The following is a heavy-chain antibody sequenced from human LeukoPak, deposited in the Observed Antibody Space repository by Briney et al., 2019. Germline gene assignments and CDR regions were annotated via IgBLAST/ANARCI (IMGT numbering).Heavy chain of an antibody. J-gene: IGHJ5*02. Sequence: GESLKISCKGSGYSFTSYWFGWVRQMPGKGLEWMGIIYPGDSDTRYSPSFQGQVTISADKSVSTAYLQWSSLKASDTAMYYCARPAVAGIMLSWFDPWGQGTLVTVSS. V-gene: IGHV5-51*01. D-gene: IGHD6-19*01. CDR3: ARPAVAGIMLSWFDP. CDR1: GYSFTSYW. CDR2: IYPGDSDT.